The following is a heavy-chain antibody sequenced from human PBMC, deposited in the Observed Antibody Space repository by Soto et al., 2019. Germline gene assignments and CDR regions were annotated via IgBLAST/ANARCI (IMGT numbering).Heavy chain of an antibody. Sequence: QMQLQESGPRLVKPSETLSLTCSVSGGSISSSSYSWGWIRQPPGKGLEWIGTIYYSGSTHYHPSLEGRVAISADTPNNQLSLRLSSVTAADTAVYYCGRQPGHCGSTTFFGYDSVDVWGQGTTVTFS. D-gene: IGHD2-2*01. CDR3: GRQPGHCGSTTFFGYDSVDV. CDR2: IYYSGST. V-gene: IGHV4-39*01. CDR1: GGSISSSSYS. J-gene: IGHJ6*02.